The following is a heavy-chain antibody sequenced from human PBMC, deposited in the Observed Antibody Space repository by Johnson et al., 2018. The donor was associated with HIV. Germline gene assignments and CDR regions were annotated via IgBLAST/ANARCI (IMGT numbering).Heavy chain of an antibody. CDR1: GFTFSSYA. CDR2: IYSGGST. CDR3: AREGRRDAFDI. Sequence: EQLVESGGGVVQPGRSLRVSSTASGFTFSSYAMSWVRQAPGKGLEWVSVIYSGGSTYYADSVKGRFTISRDNSKNTLYLQMNSLRAEDTAVYYCAREGRRDAFDIWGQGTMVTVSS. V-gene: IGHV3-66*02. J-gene: IGHJ3*02.